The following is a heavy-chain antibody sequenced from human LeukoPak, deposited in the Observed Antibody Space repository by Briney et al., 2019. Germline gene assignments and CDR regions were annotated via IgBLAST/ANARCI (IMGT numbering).Heavy chain of an antibody. D-gene: IGHD3-10*01. J-gene: IGHJ4*02. CDR2: ISYDGSNK. CDR3: AKPMVRGVIMGYFDY. CDR1: GFTFSSYG. V-gene: IGHV3-30*18. Sequence: GGSLRLSCAASGFTFSSYGMHWVRQAPGKGLEWVAVISYDGSNKYYADSVKGRFTISRDNSKNTLYLQMNSLRAEDTAVYYCAKPMVRGVIMGYFDYWGQGTLITVSS.